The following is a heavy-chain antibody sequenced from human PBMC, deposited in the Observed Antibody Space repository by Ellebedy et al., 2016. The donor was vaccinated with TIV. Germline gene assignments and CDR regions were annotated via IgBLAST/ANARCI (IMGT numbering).Heavy chain of an antibody. CDR2: VYYDGRWE. J-gene: IGHJ6*02. V-gene: IGHV3-33*01. CDR1: GFIFSSYT. CDR3: ARQLEQQWLGFGMDV. D-gene: IGHD6-19*01. Sequence: PGGSLRLSCAASGFIFSSYTMNWVRQAPGRGLEWVALVYYDGRWEYYADSWNGRFTISRVNSKTMVYLKMEWLRVDDTAIDFCARQLEQQWLGFGMDVWGQGTSVTVSS.